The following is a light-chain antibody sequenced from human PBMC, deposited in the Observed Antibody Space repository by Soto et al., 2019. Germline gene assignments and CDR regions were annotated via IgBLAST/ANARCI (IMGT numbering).Light chain of an antibody. J-gene: IGLJ1*01. V-gene: IGLV2-14*03. CDR1: SSDVGGSNY. CDR3: SSYTRSSTYV. CDR2: DVS. Sequence: QSALTQPASVSGSPGQSITISCTGTSSDVGGSNYVSWYQQHPGKAPKLIIFDVSHRPSGFSNRFSGSKSGNTASLTISGLQAEDEADYYCSSYTRSSTYVFGTGTQLTVL.